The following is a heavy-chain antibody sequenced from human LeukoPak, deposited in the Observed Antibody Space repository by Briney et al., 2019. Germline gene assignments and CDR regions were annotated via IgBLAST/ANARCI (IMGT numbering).Heavy chain of an antibody. V-gene: IGHV5-51*01. J-gene: IGHJ4*02. D-gene: IGHD4-23*01. Sequence: GESLKISCKGSGYSFTSYWIGWVRQMPGKGLEWMGIIYLGDSDTRYSPSFQGQVTISGDKSISIAYLQWSSLKASDTAMYYCTRHLYGGNSGGYFDYWGQGTLVTVSS. CDR3: TRHLYGGNSGGYFDY. CDR2: IYLGDSDT. CDR1: GYSFTSYW.